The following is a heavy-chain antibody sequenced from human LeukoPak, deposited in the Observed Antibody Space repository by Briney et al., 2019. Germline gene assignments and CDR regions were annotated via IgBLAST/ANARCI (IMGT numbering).Heavy chain of an antibody. CDR2: IYYSGST. CDR3: ARESGNSWADY. J-gene: IGHJ4*02. D-gene: IGHD6-13*01. Sequence: PSETLSLTCTVSGGSISGFYWSWIRQPPGKGLEWIGYIYYSGSTNYNPSLKSRVTISVDTSKNQFSLKLSSVTAADTAVYYCARESGNSWADYWGQGTLVTVSS. V-gene: IGHV4-59*01. CDR1: GGSISGFY.